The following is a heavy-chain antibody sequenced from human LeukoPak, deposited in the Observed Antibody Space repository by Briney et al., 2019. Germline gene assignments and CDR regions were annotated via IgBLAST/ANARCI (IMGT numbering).Heavy chain of an antibody. Sequence: KASQTLSLTCTVSGGSISSGSYYWSWIRQPAGKGLEWIGRIYTSGSTNYNPSLKSRVTISVDTSKNQFSLKPSSVTAADTAVYYCAREQPHALSLPGIAASWGQGTLVTVSS. D-gene: IGHD6-13*01. V-gene: IGHV4-61*02. CDR1: GGSISSGSYY. CDR3: AREQPHALSLPGIAAS. CDR2: IYTSGST. J-gene: IGHJ4*02.